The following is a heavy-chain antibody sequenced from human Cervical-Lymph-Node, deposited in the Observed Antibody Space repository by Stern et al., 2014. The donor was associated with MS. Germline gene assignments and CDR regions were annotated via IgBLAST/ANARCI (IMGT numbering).Heavy chain of an antibody. V-gene: IGHV3-11*01. J-gene: IGHJ4*02. CDR2: ISSRDGTI. CDR3: ARAGGSEDDF. CDR1: GFTFSDYY. D-gene: IGHD3-10*01. Sequence: QMQLVQSGGGLVKPGGSLRLSCAASGFTFSDYYMTWIRQAPGKGLEWISYISSRDGTIYYADSVKGRFTISRDNAKKSLFLQMNSLRAEDTAVYYCARAGGSEDDFWGQGTLVTVSS.